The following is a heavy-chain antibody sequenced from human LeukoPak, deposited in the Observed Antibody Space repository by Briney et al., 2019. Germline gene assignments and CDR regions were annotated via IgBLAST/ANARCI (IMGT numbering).Heavy chain of an antibody. Sequence: GGPLRLSCAASQFTFSHYGMHWVRQAPGRGLEWVAVIWNDGSATYYADSVKGRFTISRDNSRNTLYLQMTSLRAEDTAVYYCAKDAQRGFDYSNSLEYWGQGTLVTVSS. V-gene: IGHV3-33*03. CDR1: QFTFSHYG. CDR2: IWNDGSAT. D-gene: IGHD4-11*01. J-gene: IGHJ4*02. CDR3: AKDAQRGFDYSNSLEY.